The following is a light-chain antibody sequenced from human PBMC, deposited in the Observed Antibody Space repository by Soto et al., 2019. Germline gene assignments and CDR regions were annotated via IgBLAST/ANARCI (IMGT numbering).Light chain of an antibody. J-gene: IGLJ3*02. V-gene: IGLV2-23*02. CDR2: EVN. CDR3: CSYAGSSTWV. Sequence: QSVLTQPASVSGSPGQSITISCTGTSSDVGSYNFVSWYQHHPGKAPKLMICEVNKRPSGVSNRFSGSKSGNTASLTISGLQAEDEADYYCCSYAGSSTWVFGGGTKVTVL. CDR1: SSDVGSYNF.